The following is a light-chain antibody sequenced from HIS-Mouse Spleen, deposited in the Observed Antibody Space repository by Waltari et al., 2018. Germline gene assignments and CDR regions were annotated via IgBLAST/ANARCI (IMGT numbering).Light chain of an antibody. V-gene: IGLV2-11*01. CDR3: CSYAGSYTLV. J-gene: IGLJ3*02. CDR1: SSDVGGYNY. CDR2: DVS. Sequence: QSALTQPRSVSGSPGQSVTISCTGTSSDVGGYNYVSWYQQPPGKAPKLMIYDVSKRPSGVPDRFSGSTSGNTASLTISGLQAEDEADYYCCSYAGSYTLVFGGGTKLTVL.